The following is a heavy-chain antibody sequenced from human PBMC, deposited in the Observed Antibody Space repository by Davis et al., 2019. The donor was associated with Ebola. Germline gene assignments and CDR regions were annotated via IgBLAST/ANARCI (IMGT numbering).Heavy chain of an antibody. Sequence: GGSLRLSCAASGFTFSSYGMHWVRQAPGKGLEWVAVISYEGSNKYYADSVKGRFTISRDNSKNTLYLQMNSLRAEDTAVYYCAKGSVTIFGVAPDYYGMDVWGKGTTVTVSS. J-gene: IGHJ6*04. D-gene: IGHD3-3*01. CDR3: AKGSVTIFGVAPDYYGMDV. CDR2: ISYEGSNK. V-gene: IGHV3-30*18. CDR1: GFTFSSYG.